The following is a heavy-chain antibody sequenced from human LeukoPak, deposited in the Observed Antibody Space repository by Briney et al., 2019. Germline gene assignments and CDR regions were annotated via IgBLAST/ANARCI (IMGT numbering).Heavy chain of an antibody. CDR1: GFTFSSYA. CDR3: AREVVAAKLYYFDY. V-gene: IGHV3-64*01. J-gene: IGHJ4*02. Sequence: GGSLRLSCAASGFTFSSYAMHWVRQAPGKGLEYVSAISSNGGSTYYANSVKGRFTISIDNSKNTLYLQMGSLRAEDMAVYYCAREVVAAKLYYFDYWGQGTLVTVSS. CDR2: ISSNGGST. D-gene: IGHD2-15*01.